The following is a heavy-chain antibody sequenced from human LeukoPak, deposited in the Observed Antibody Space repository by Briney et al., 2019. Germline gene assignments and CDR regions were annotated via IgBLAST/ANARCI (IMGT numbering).Heavy chain of an antibody. J-gene: IGHJ5*02. CDR2: ISSSGSTI. CDR1: GFTFSDYY. D-gene: IGHD6-19*01. Sequence: PGGSLRLSCAASGFTFSDYYMSWIRQAPGKGLKWVSYISSSGSTIYYADSVKGRFTISRDNAKNSLYLQMNSLRAEDTAVYYCARDRDSSGWYRRQVESNWFDPWGQGTLVTVSS. V-gene: IGHV3-11*01. CDR3: ARDRDSSGWYRRQVESNWFDP.